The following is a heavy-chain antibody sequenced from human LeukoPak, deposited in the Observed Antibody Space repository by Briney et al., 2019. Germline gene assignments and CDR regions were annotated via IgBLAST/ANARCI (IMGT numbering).Heavy chain of an antibody. CDR1: GGSISSYY. Sequence: SETLSLTCIVPGGSISSYYWSWIWQPPGEGLEWIGYIYYSGSTNYNPSLKSRVTISVDTSKNQFSLKLSSVTAADTAVYYCARDVGYSSSWYYFDYWGQGTLVTVSS. CDR3: ARDVGYSSSWYYFDY. D-gene: IGHD6-13*01. J-gene: IGHJ4*02. CDR2: IYYSGST. V-gene: IGHV4-59*01.